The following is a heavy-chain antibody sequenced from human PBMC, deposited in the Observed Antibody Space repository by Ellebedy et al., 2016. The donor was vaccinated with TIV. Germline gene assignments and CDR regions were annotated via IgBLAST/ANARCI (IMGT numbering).Heavy chain of an antibody. CDR3: AKDRLRFLDY. Sequence: GESLKISCAASGFTFSSYAMHWVRQAPGKGLEWVAVISYDGSNEDYADSVKGRFTISRDNSKNTLYLQMNSLRAEDTAVYYCAKDRLRFLDYWGQGTLVTVSS. D-gene: IGHD4-17*01. J-gene: IGHJ4*02. CDR1: GFTFSSYA. V-gene: IGHV3-30*01. CDR2: ISYDGSNE.